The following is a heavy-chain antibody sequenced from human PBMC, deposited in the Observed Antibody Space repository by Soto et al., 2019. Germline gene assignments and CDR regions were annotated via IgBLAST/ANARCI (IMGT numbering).Heavy chain of an antibody. J-gene: IGHJ6*02. V-gene: IGHV5-10-1*01. Sequence: GESLKISCKGSGYSFTSYWISWVRQMPGKGLEWMGRIDPSDSYTNYSPSFQGHVTISADKSISTAYLQWSSLKASDTAMYYCARERVLNVVAATNYYYGMDVWGQGTTVTV. CDR2: IDPSDSYT. D-gene: IGHD2-15*01. CDR3: ARERVLNVVAATNYYYGMDV. CDR1: GYSFTSYW.